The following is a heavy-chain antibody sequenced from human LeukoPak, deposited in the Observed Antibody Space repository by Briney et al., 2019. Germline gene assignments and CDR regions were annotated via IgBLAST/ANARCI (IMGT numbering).Heavy chain of an antibody. CDR1: GFTFSSYG. D-gene: IGHD1-26*01. Sequence: GGSLRLSCAASGFTFSSYGMHWVRQAPGKGLEWVAVISYDGSNENFGDSVKGRFTISRDKSKNTLYLQMNSLRAEDTAVYYCARDLSGRYVFDYWGRGTLVTASS. J-gene: IGHJ4*02. CDR3: ARDLSGRYVFDY. CDR2: ISYDGSNE. V-gene: IGHV3-30*03.